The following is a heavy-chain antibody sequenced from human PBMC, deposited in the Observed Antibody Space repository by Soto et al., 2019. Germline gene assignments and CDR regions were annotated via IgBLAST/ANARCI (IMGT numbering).Heavy chain of an antibody. CDR3: AVIAVAVSLPLDY. V-gene: IGHV3-30-3*01. D-gene: IGHD6-19*01. Sequence: QVQLVESGGGVVQPGRSLRLSCAASGFTFSSYAMHWVRQAPGKGLEWVAVISYDGSNKYYADSVKGRFTISRDNSKNTLYLQMNSLRAEDTAVYYCAVIAVAVSLPLDYWGQGTLVTVSS. J-gene: IGHJ4*02. CDR1: GFTFSSYA. CDR2: ISYDGSNK.